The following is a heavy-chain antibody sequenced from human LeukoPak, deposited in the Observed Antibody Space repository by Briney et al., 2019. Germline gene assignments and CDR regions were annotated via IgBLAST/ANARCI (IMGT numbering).Heavy chain of an antibody. J-gene: IGHJ4*02. CDR1: GYTFTGYF. CDR2: INPNSGGT. Sequence: GASVKVSCKASGYTFTGYFIHWVRQAPGQGLEWMGWINPNSGGTNYAQKFQGRVTVTGDTSINTAYMELSRLTSDDTAVYYCSRDRGYYDSGNYPTDYWGQGTLVTVSS. D-gene: IGHD3-10*01. CDR3: SRDRGYYDSGNYPTDY. V-gene: IGHV1-2*02.